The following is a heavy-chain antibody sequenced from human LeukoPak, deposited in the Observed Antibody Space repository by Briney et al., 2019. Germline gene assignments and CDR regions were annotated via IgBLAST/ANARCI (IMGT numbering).Heavy chain of an antibody. CDR1: GFTFSSYS. Sequence: GGSLRLSCAVSGFTFSSYSMNWVRQAPGKGLEWVSSISSSSSYIYYADSVKGRFTISRDNAKNSLYLQMNSLRAEDTAVYYCARALRRPLDDYWGQGTLVTVSS. J-gene: IGHJ4*02. D-gene: IGHD1-1*01. V-gene: IGHV3-21*01. CDR3: ARALRRPLDDY. CDR2: ISSSSSYI.